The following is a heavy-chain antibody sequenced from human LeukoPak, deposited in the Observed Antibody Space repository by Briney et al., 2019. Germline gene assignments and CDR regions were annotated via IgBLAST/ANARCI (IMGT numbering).Heavy chain of an antibody. D-gene: IGHD2-2*01. J-gene: IGHJ6*02. Sequence: GGSLSLSCAASGFTFSSYSMNWVRQAPGKGLEWVSSISSSSSYIYYADSVKGRFTISRDNAKNSLYLQMNSLRAEDTAVYYCARGTSPYYYGMDVWGQGTTVTVSS. V-gene: IGHV3-21*01. CDR3: ARGTSPYYYGMDV. CDR1: GFTFSSYS. CDR2: ISSSSSYI.